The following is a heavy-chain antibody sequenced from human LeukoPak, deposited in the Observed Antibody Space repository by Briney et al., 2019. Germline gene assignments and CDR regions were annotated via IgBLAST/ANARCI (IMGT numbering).Heavy chain of an antibody. CDR2: ISSSGGRT. Sequence: GGSLRLSCAASGLSGRLYAMSWVRQAPGKGLEWVSGISSSGGRTYYSDSVEGRFTISRDNSKNTLYLQMNNLRVEDTAIYYCAKGKGYFYYMDVWGKGTTVTVSS. J-gene: IGHJ6*03. V-gene: IGHV3-23*01. CDR1: GLSGRLYA. CDR3: AKGKGYFYYMDV.